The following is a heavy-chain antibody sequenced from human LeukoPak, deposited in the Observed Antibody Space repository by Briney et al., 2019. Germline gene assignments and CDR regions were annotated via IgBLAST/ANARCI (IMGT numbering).Heavy chain of an antibody. D-gene: IGHD3-10*01. J-gene: IGHJ4*02. CDR3: ARSYYYGSGYLY. CDR1: GFTVSSNY. CDR2: IYSGGST. V-gene: IGHV3-53*01. Sequence: GGSLRLSCAASGFTVSSNYMSWVRQAPGKGLEWVSVIYSGGSTYYADCVKGRFTISRDNSKNTLYLQMNSLRAEDTAVYYCARSYYYGSGYLYWGQGTLVTVSS.